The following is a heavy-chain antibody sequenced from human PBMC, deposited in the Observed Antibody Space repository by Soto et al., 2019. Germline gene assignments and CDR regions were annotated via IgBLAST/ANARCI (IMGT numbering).Heavy chain of an antibody. CDR1: GGTFSSYT. CDR2: IIPILGIA. V-gene: IGHV1-69*02. D-gene: IGHD1-26*01. CDR3: ARQAXSXXXXXXXXXXXXDV. Sequence: QVQLVQSGAEVKKPGSSVKVSCKASGGTFSSYTISWVRQAPGQGLEWMGRIIPILGIANYAQKFQGRVTITADKSXXTXYXXLSSLRSEDTAVYYCARQAXSXXXXXXXXXXXXDVWGQGTTVTVSS. J-gene: IGHJ6*02.